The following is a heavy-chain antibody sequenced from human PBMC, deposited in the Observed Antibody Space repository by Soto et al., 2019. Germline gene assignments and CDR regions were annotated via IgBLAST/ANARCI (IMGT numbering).Heavy chain of an antibody. CDR2: IYHSGIT. CDR3: ARGNYGSGSYYKP. V-gene: IGHV4-38-2*01. D-gene: IGHD3-10*01. CDR1: GYSISSGYY. J-gene: IGHJ4*02. Sequence: SETLSLTCAVSGYSISSGYYWGRIRQPPVKGLEWTGSIYHSGITYYNPSLKSRVTISVDTSKNQFSLKLSSVTAADTAVYYCARGNYGSGSYYKPWGQGTMVTVSS.